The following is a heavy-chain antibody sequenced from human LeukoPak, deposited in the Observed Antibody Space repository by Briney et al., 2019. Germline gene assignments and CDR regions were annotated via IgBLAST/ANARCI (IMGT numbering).Heavy chain of an antibody. V-gene: IGHV3-21*01. D-gene: IGHD6-19*01. CDR1: GFTFSSYS. CDR3: ARDKTVADLDY. J-gene: IGHJ4*02. CDR2: ISDSSSYT. Sequence: GGSLRLSCAASGFTFSSYSMNWVRQAPGKGLEWVSSISDSSSYTYYADSLKGRFTISRDNAKNSLYLQMNSLRAEDTAVYYCARDKTVADLDYWGQGTLVTVSS.